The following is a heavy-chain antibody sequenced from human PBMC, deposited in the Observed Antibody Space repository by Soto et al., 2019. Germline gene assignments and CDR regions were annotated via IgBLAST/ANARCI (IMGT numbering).Heavy chain of an antibody. Sequence: VGSLRLSCVVSGFTFSTYSMSWVRQAPGKGLEWVSSISSTGRSTFYTDSVRGRFSISRDPSRNTLYLQMDDLRAEDTALYFCAKGGLEATHGTFDNLGQGTLVTVSS. D-gene: IGHD3-16*01. CDR1: GFTFSTYS. J-gene: IGHJ4*02. CDR3: AKGGLEATHGTFDN. CDR2: ISSTGRST. V-gene: IGHV3-23*01.